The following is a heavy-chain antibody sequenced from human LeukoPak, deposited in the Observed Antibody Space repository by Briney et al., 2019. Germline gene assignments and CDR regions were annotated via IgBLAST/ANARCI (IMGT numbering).Heavy chain of an antibody. CDR3: ARVAYDSSGYNNWFDP. Sequence: SETLSLTCAVYGGSFSGYYWSWIRQPPGKGLEWIGEINHSGSTNYNPSLKSRVTISVDTSKNQFSLKLSSVTAPDTAVYCCARVAYDSSGYNNWFDPWGQGTLVTVSS. J-gene: IGHJ5*02. V-gene: IGHV4-34*01. CDR1: GGSFSGYY. CDR2: INHSGST. D-gene: IGHD3-22*01.